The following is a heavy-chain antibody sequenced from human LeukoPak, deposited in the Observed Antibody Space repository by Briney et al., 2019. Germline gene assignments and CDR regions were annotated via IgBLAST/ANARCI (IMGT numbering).Heavy chain of an antibody. CDR2: IYYSGST. Sequence: KPSETLSLTCTVSGGSISSYYWSWIRQPPGKGLEWIGYIYYSGSTNYNPSLKSRVTISVDTSKNQFSPKLSSVTAADTAVYYCARGTTTLIYFGFWGQGTLVTVSS. V-gene: IGHV4-59*01. J-gene: IGHJ4*02. CDR3: ARGTTTLIYFGF. D-gene: IGHD4-17*01. CDR1: GGSISSYY.